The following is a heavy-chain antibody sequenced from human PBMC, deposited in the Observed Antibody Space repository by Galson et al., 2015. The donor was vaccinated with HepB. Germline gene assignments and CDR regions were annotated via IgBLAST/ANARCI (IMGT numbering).Heavy chain of an antibody. D-gene: IGHD6-13*01. Sequence: ETLSLTCTVSGGSISSYYWSWIRQPPGKGLEWIGYIYYSGSTNYNPSLKSRVTISVDTSKNQFSLKLSSVTAADTAVYYCAGGGSSWQKYYFDYWGQGTLVTVSS. CDR1: GGSISSYY. CDR3: AGGGSSWQKYYFDY. J-gene: IGHJ4*02. V-gene: IGHV4-59*01. CDR2: IYYSGST.